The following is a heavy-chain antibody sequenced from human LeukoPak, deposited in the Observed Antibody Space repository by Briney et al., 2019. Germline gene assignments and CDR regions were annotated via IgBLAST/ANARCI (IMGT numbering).Heavy chain of an antibody. CDR2: MHPNSGNT. D-gene: IGHD6-19*01. CDR1: GYTFTSYD. J-gene: IGHJ1*01. Sequence: ASVKVSCKASGYTFTSYDINWVRQATGQGLEWMGWMHPNSGNTGYAQNFQGRVTMTRNTSISTAYMELSSLRSEDTAVYYCARGGPVAATHKYFQHWGQGTLDTVSS. V-gene: IGHV1-8*01. CDR3: ARGGPVAATHKYFQH.